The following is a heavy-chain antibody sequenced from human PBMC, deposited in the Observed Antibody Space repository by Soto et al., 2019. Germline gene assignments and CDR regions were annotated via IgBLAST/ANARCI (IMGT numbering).Heavy chain of an antibody. J-gene: IGHJ4*02. D-gene: IGHD2-21*02. CDR1: GYTFTSYA. CDR2: INAGNGNT. V-gene: IGHV1-3*05. CDR3: ASSIVVVTALDY. Sequence: QVQLVQSGAEEKKPGASVKVSCKDSGYTFTSYAMHWVRQAPGQRLEWMGWINAGNGNTKYSQNFQGRVPITRDTSASTAYMELGSLRSEDTAVYYCASSIVVVTALDYWGPGTLVTVSS.